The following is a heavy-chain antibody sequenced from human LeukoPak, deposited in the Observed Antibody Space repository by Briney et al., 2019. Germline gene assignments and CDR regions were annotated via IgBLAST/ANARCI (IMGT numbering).Heavy chain of an antibody. CDR2: IYYSGST. CDR3: ARGSLPIDGDYVDEAFDY. V-gene: IGHV4-31*03. CDR1: GGSISSGGYY. Sequence: SQTLSLTCTVSGGSISSGGYYWSWIRQHPGKGLEWIGYIYYSGSTYYNPSLKSRVTISVDTSKNQFSLKLSSVTAADTAVYYCARGSLPIDGDYVDEAFDYWGQGTLVTVSS. D-gene: IGHD4-17*01. J-gene: IGHJ4*02.